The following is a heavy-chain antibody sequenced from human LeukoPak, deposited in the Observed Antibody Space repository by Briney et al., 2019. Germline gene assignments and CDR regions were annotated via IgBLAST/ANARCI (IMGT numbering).Heavy chain of an antibody. CDR2: IQYDGSVK. J-gene: IGHJ4*02. D-gene: IGHD3-10*01. Sequence: GGSLRLSCAASGFTFSTYGMHWVRQAPGKGLEWVTFIQYDGSVKLYGDSVKGRFTISRDNSKNTLYLQMNSLRAEDTAVYYCARPYYYSSGSLPYWGQGTLVTVSS. CDR1: GFTFSTYG. V-gene: IGHV3-30*12. CDR3: ARPYYYSSGSLPY.